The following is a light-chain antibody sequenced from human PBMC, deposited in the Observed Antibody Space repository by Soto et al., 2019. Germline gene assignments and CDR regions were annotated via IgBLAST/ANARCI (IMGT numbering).Light chain of an antibody. V-gene: IGKV1-39*01. Sequence: DIQMTQSPSSLSASVGDRVTITCRASQNIDKFLNWYQQKSGRAPKLLIYGASSLQSRVPRRFSGGGSGTEFSLTITSLQPEDFATYYCQQSYSAPRTVGGGTQVDIK. CDR3: QQSYSAPRT. CDR2: GAS. J-gene: IGKJ4*01. CDR1: QNIDKF.